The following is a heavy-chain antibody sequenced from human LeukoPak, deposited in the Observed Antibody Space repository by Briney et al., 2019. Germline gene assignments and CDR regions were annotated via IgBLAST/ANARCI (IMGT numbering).Heavy chain of an antibody. Sequence: GASAKVSCKASGYTFTSYGISWVRQAPGQGLEWMRWISAYNGNTNYAQKLQGRVTMTTDTSTSTAYMELRSLRSDDTAVYYCARDAPWYYDILTGYPPPRVFDYWGQGTLVTVSS. D-gene: IGHD3-9*01. CDR3: ARDAPWYYDILTGYPPPRVFDY. V-gene: IGHV1-18*01. J-gene: IGHJ4*02. CDR2: ISAYNGNT. CDR1: GYTFTSYG.